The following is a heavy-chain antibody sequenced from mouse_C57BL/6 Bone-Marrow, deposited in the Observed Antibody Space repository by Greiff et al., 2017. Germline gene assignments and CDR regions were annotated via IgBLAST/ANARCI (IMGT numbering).Heavy chain of an antibody. CDR3: ARFNWDYCDY. D-gene: IGHD4-1*02. CDR2: ISSGSSTI. V-gene: IGHV5-17*01. Sequence: EVKLMESGGGLVKPGGSLKLSCAASGFTFSDYGMHWVRQAPEKGLEWVAYISSGSSTIYYADTVKGRFTISRDNAKNTLFLQMTSLRSEDTAMYYCARFNWDYCDYWGQGTTLTVSS. J-gene: IGHJ2*01. CDR1: GFTFSDYG.